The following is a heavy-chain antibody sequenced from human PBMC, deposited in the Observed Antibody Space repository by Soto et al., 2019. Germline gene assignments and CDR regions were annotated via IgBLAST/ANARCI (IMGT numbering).Heavy chain of an antibody. CDR3: AISRGSGWDQGYYYGMDV. V-gene: IGHV1-3*01. J-gene: IGHJ6*01. CDR1: GYTFTSYA. D-gene: IGHD6-19*01. Sequence: ASVKVSCKASGYTFTSYAMHWVRQAPGQRLEWMGWINAGNGNTKYSQKFQGRVTITRDTSASTAYMELSSLRSEDTAVYYCAISRGSGWDQGYYYGMDVWGQGTTVTVFS. CDR2: INAGNGNT.